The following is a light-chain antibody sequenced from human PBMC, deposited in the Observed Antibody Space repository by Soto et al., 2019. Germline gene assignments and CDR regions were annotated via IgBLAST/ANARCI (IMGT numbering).Light chain of an antibody. CDR2: EVS. CDR1: SSDVGGYNY. V-gene: IGLV2-8*01. J-gene: IGLJ2*01. CDR3: SSYAGSNNVV. Sequence: QSVLPQPPSASGSPGQSVTISCTGTSSDVGGYNYVSWYQQHPGKAPKLIIYEVSKRPSGVPDRFSGSKSGNTASLTVSGLQAEDEADYYCSSYAGSNNVVFGGGTQLTVL.